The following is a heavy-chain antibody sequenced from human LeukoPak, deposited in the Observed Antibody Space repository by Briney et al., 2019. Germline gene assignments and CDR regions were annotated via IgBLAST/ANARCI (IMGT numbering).Heavy chain of an antibody. J-gene: IGHJ4*02. CDR2: IYHSGNT. CDR3: ARGSRDGYNYYY. Sequence: SETLSLTCTVSGYSISSGYYWGWIRQPPGKGLEWIGSIYHSGNTYYNPSLKSRVTMSVDTSKNQFSLKLSSVTAADTAVYYCARGSRDGYNYYYWGQGTLVTVSS. D-gene: IGHD5-24*01. CDR1: GYSISSGYY. V-gene: IGHV4-38-2*02.